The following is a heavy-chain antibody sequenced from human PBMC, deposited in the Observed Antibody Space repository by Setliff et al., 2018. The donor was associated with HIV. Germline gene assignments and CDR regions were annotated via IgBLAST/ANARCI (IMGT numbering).Heavy chain of an antibody. J-gene: IGHJ4*02. D-gene: IGHD2-8*01. CDR2: IRSKNEGAT. CDR3: VADVPGMYSDYFDF. V-gene: IGHV3-15*01. Sequence: PGGSLRLSCTTSGFRFNVAWMNWVRQSPGKGLEWNGRIRSKNEGATDYASSVKDRITISRDDSKYMMYLQLNSLKTDDTAVYYCVADVPGMYSDYFDFWGRGTLVTVSS. CDR1: GFRFNVAW.